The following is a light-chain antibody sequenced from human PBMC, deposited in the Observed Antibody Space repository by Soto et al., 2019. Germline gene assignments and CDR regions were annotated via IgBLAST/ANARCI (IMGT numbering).Light chain of an antibody. V-gene: IGKV3-15*01. Sequence: EIVMTQSPATLSVSPGERATLSCRASQSISSSLAWYQLKPGQAPRLLIYGASTRATGIPARFSGSGSGTEFTLTISSLQSEDFAVYYCQQYKDWWYTFGQGTKLEIK. CDR3: QQYKDWWYT. CDR2: GAS. J-gene: IGKJ2*01. CDR1: QSISSS.